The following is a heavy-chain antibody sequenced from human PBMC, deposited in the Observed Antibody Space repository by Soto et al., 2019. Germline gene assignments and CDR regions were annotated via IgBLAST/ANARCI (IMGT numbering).Heavy chain of an antibody. CDR2: IFYSGGT. V-gene: IGHV4-39*01. CDR1: GGSISSNSYY. J-gene: IGHJ5*02. D-gene: IGHD5-12*01. CDR3: ARQTRIGYSRGSIRIDP. Sequence: SETLSLTCTVSGGSISSNSYYWGWIRQPPGKGLEWIGSIFYSGGTYYNSSLKSRVTISVDTSNNQFSLNLSSVTAADTAVYYCARQTRIGYSRGSIRIDPWGQGTLVTVSS.